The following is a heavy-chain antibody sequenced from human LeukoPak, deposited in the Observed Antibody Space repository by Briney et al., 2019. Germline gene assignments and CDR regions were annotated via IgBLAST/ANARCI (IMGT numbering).Heavy chain of an antibody. J-gene: IGHJ6*03. CDR2: ISAYNGNT. D-gene: IGHD6-19*01. Sequence: ASVKVSCKASGYTFTSYGISWVRQAPGHGLEWMGWISAYNGNTNYAQKLQGRVTMTTDTSTSTAYMELRSLRSDDTDVYYCARGGDSSGWSYYYYYMDVWGKGTTVTVSS. CDR1: GYTFTSYG. CDR3: ARGGDSSGWSYYYYYMDV. V-gene: IGHV1-18*01.